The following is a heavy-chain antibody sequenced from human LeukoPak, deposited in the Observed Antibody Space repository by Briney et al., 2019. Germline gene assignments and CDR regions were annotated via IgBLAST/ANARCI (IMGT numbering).Heavy chain of an antibody. CDR3: ARDHGSDWHYFDY. V-gene: IGHV3-48*03. D-gene: IGHD6-19*01. J-gene: IGHJ4*02. CDR2: ISSSGNTI. Sequence: PGGSLRLSCAASGFTFSRYEMNWVRQAPGKGLEWVSYISSSGNTIYYADSVKGRFTISRDNAKNSLYLQMNSLRAEDTAGYYCARDHGSDWHYFDYWGQGTLATVSS. CDR1: GFTFSRYE.